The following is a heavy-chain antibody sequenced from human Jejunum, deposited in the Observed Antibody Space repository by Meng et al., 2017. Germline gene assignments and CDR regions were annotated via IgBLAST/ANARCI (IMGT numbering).Heavy chain of an antibody. CDR2: IYSSGST. CDR3: ERDNLMVTSPFAY. V-gene: IGHV4-39*06. D-gene: IGHD2-8*01. CDR1: TGSISSNYL. Sequence: SETLSLTCTVSTGSISSNYLWGWIRQLPGKGLESIGNIYSSGSTYYNPSLNSRVTMSVDTSKTQFTLRLRSVTVADTTFYACERDNLMVTSPFAYWGQGTLVTVSS. J-gene: IGHJ4*02.